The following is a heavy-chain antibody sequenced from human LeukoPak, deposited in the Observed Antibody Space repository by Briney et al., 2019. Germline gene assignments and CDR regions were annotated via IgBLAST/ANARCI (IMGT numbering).Heavy chain of an antibody. D-gene: IGHD3-10*01. Sequence: GSLRLSCVASGFTFHNFAMHWVRQAPGKGLAWIGEIYHSGSTNYNPSLKSRVTISVDKSKNQFSLKLSSVTAADTAVYYCARVWFGELFPSYFDYWGQGTLVTVSS. J-gene: IGHJ4*02. CDR1: GFTFHNFA. CDR3: ARVWFGELFPSYFDY. V-gene: IGHV4-4*02. CDR2: IYHSGST.